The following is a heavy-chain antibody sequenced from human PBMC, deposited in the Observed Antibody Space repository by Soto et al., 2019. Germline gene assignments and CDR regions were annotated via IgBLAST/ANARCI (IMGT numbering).Heavy chain of an antibody. CDR1: GFTFSSYM. CDR2: ISSGSSYI. V-gene: IGHV3-21*01. Sequence: EVQLVESGGGLVKPGGSLRLSCAGSGFTFSSYMMNWVRQAPGKGLEWVASISSGSSYIYYADALKGRFTISRDDAKSSVYLQMNSLRDEDTAVYYCVSDSLMRTSWGQGARVTVSS. CDR3: VSDSLMRTS. J-gene: IGHJ5*02.